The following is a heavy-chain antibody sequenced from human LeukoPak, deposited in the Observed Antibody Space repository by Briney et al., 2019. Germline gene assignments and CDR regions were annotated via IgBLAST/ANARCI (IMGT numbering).Heavy chain of an antibody. CDR1: GLSFSSYG. CDR2: IWYDGSNK. Sequence: PGGSLRLSRAASGLSFSSYGMHWVRQAPGKGLEWVASIWYDGSNKYNADSVKGRFTISRDNSKNTLYLQMNSLRGDDTAVYYCAKGRGSSVVGTSSMDVWGRGTTVTVSS. V-gene: IGHV3-30*02. CDR3: AKGRGSSVVGTSSMDV. J-gene: IGHJ6*03. D-gene: IGHD2-15*01.